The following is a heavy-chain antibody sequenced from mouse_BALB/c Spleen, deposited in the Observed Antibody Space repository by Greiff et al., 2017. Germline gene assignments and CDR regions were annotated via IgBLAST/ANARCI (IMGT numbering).Heavy chain of an antibody. J-gene: IGHJ1*01. Sequence: EVQVVESGGGLVKPGGSLKLSCAASGFAFSSYDMSWVRQTPEKRLEWVAYISSGGGSTYYPDTVKGRFTISRDNAKNTLYLQISSLKSEDTAMYCCARAYGNSWYFDVWGAGTTVTVSS. CDR2: ISSGGGST. CDR1: GFAFSSYD. D-gene: IGHD2-1*01. V-gene: IGHV5-12-1*01. CDR3: ARAYGNSWYFDV.